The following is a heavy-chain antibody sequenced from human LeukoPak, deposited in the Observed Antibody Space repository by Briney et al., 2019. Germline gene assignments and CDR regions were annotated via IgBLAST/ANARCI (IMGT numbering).Heavy chain of an antibody. CDR1: GGSVTDYY. CDR2: IYYTGT. V-gene: IGHV4-59*02. CDR3: ARVDNSGWFDY. Sequence: PSETLSLTCTVSGGSVTDYYWSWIRQSPGKGLEWIGYIYYTGTSYNPSLKSRVTISADTSKNQFSLKLISVTAADTAIYYCARVDNSGWFDYWGQGTLVTVSS. J-gene: IGHJ4*02. D-gene: IGHD6-19*01.